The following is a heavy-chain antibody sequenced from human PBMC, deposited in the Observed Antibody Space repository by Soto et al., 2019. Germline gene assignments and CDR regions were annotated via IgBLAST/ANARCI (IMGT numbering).Heavy chain of an antibody. Sequence: PGGSLRLSCAASGFTFSGYWMTWVRQAPGKGLEWVADIKKDGTEKYYVDSVKGRITISRDNDKKSVYLQMNGLTVEDTAVYRCARGPSYSDYSNDWFFDSWGQGALVTVSS. CDR1: GFTFSGYW. CDR2: IKKDGTEK. D-gene: IGHD3-9*01. V-gene: IGHV3-7*03. J-gene: IGHJ4*02. CDR3: ARGPSYSDYSNDWFFDS.